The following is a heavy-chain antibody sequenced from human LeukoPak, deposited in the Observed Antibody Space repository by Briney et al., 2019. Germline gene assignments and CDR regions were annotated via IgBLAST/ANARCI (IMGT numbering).Heavy chain of an antibody. Sequence: ASVKVSCKASGYTFTGYYMHWVRQAPGQGLEWMGIINPSGGSTSYAQKFQGRVTMTRDMSTSTVYMELSSLRSEDTAVYYCAREGVQLAPGYYYYMDVWGKGTTVTVSS. CDR2: INPSGGST. CDR1: GYTFTGYY. D-gene: IGHD5-18*01. J-gene: IGHJ6*03. CDR3: AREGVQLAPGYYYYMDV. V-gene: IGHV1-46*01.